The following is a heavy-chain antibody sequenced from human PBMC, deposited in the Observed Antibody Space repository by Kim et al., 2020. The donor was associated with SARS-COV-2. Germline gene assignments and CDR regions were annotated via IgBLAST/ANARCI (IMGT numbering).Heavy chain of an antibody. J-gene: IGHJ4*02. V-gene: IGHV3-11*03. Sequence: YTNYADSVKGRFTISRDNAKNSLYLQMNSLRAEDTAVYYCARTLLYYFDYWGQGTLVTVSS. CDR3: ARTLLYYFDY. D-gene: IGHD1-26*01. CDR2: YT.